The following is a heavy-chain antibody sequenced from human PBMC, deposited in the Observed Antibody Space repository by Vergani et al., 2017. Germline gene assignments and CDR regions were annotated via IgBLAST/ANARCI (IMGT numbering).Heavy chain of an antibody. V-gene: IGHV5-51*01. Sequence: EVQLVQSGAEVKKPGESLKISCKGSGYSFTSYWIGWVRQMPGKGLEWMGIIFPGDSDTRYGPSFQGQVTISADKAISTAYLQWNSLKASDTAMYYCARRVNYDFWSDAFDIWGQGTMVTVSS. CDR1: GYSFTSYW. CDR3: ARRVNYDFWSDAFDI. J-gene: IGHJ3*02. CDR2: IFPGDSDT. D-gene: IGHD3-3*01.